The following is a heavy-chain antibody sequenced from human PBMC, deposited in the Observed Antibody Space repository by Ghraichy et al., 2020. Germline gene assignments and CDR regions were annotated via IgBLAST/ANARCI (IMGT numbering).Heavy chain of an antibody. CDR3: ARVDRGYCSDTSCFYYYAMDV. J-gene: IGHJ6*02. V-gene: IGHV4-61*01. CDR2: IYYTGTT. CDR1: GGSVISGSYH. Sequence: SETLSLTCTVYGGSVISGSYHWSWIRQPPGKGLEWIGFIYYTGTTSYNPSLKSRVTISVDASKIQFSLRLRSVTAADTAVYYCARVDRGYCSDTSCFYYYAMDVWGQGTTVTVYS. D-gene: IGHD2-2*01.